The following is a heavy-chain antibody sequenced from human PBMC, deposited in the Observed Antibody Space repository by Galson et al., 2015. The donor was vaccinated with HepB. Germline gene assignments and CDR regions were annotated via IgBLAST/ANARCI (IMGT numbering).Heavy chain of an antibody. CDR2: ISTRSTYI. V-gene: IGHV3-21*06. Sequence: SLRLSCAGSGFTLGSYFMNWVRQAPGKGLEWVAYISTRSTYIYYADSLKGRFTISRDDAKNSLYLQMNNLRVDDTAVNYCARVYDGDDAGEDYGMDVWGPGTMVTVS. D-gene: IGHD4-17*01. CDR1: GFTLGSYF. CDR3: ARVYDGDDAGEDYGMDV. J-gene: IGHJ6*02.